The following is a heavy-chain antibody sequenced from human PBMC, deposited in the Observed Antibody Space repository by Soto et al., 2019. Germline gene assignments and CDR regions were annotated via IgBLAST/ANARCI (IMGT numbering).Heavy chain of an antibody. V-gene: IGHV5-51*01. J-gene: IGHJ4*02. D-gene: IGHD3-10*01. Sequence: GESLKISCKGSGYSFTSYWIGWVRQMPGKGLEWMGIIYPGDSDTRYSPSFQGQVTISADKSISTAYLQWSSLKASDTAMYYCARQADITMVRGVIIKPPFDYCGQGTLVTVSS. CDR1: GYSFTSYW. CDR2: IYPGDSDT. CDR3: ARQADITMVRGVIIKPPFDY.